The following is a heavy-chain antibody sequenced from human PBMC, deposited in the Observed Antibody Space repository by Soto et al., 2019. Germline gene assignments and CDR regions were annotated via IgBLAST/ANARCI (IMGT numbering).Heavy chain of an antibody. J-gene: IGHJ3*02. V-gene: IGHV3-15*07. CDR2: IKSKTDGGTT. Sequence: EVQLVESGGGLVKPGGSLRLSCAASGFTFSNAWMNWVRQAPGKGLEWVGRIKSKTDGGTTDYAAPVKGRFTISRDDSKNTLYLQMNSLKTEDTAVYYCTTYYDFWSGYYHDAFDIWGQGTMATVSS. D-gene: IGHD3-3*01. CDR1: GFTFSNAW. CDR3: TTYYDFWSGYYHDAFDI.